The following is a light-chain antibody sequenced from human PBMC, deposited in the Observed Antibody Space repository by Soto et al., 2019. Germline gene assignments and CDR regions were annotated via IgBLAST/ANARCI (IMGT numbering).Light chain of an antibody. CDR1: QTISSW. Sequence: SVSVGDRVTITCRASQTISSWLAWYQKKPGKAPKLLIYKASTLKSGVPSRLSGSGSGTEFTLTISSLQPDDFATYYCQHYNSXSEACGQGTKV. CDR2: KAS. V-gene: IGKV1-5*03. J-gene: IGKJ1*01. CDR3: QHYNSXSEA.